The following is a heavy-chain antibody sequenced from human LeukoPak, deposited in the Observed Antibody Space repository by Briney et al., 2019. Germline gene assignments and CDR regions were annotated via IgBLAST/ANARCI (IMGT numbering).Heavy chain of an antibody. CDR2: INSDGSST. Sequence: GGSLRLSCAASGFTFSSYWMHWVRQAPGKGLVWVSRINSDGSSTSYADSVKGRFTISRDNAKNTLHLQMNSLRAEDTAVYYCARGGHCSSTSCPHEWYYYYGMDVWGQGTTVTVSS. D-gene: IGHD2-2*01. V-gene: IGHV3-74*01. CDR1: GFTFSSYW. J-gene: IGHJ6*02. CDR3: ARGGHCSSTSCPHEWYYYYGMDV.